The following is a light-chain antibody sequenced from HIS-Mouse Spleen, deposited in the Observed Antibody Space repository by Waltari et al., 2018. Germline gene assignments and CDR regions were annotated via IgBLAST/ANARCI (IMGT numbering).Light chain of an antibody. CDR2: EDS. CDR1: SLPNKY. J-gene: IGLJ2*01. Sequence: SYELTQPPSVSVYPGQTARNTCSGESLPNKYAYWYQQKSGQAPVLVIYEDSKRPSGIPERFSGSSSGTMATLTISGAQVEDEADYYCYSTDSSGNHRVFGGGTKLTVL. V-gene: IGLV3-10*01. CDR3: YSTDSSGNHRV.